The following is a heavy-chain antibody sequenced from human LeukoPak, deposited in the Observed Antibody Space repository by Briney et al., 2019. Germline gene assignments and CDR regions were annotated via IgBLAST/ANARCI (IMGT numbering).Heavy chain of an antibody. J-gene: IGHJ3*02. Sequence: GGSLRLSCAASGLTFSSYSMNWVRQAPGKGLKWVSSISSSSSYIYYADSVKGRFSISRDNAKNSLYLQMNSLRAEDTAVYYYARVRDYSSSSPPADAFDIWGQGTMVTVSS. CDR3: ARVRDYSSSSPPADAFDI. V-gene: IGHV3-21*01. CDR1: GLTFSSYS. D-gene: IGHD6-6*01. CDR2: ISSSSSYI.